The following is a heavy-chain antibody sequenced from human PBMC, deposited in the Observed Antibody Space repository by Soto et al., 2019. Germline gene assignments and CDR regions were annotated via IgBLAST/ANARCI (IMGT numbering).Heavy chain of an antibody. CDR2: IYAGGTS. V-gene: IGHV3-66*01. Sequence: EVQRMESGGGLVQPGGSLRLSCAASGFTVRTSYRNWVRQSPGRGLEWLSVIYAGGTSYHADSVKGRFTISRDESRNTVYLQMNSLRAEHTAVYYCAREITSGWNAFDCWGQGTLVTVSS. CDR1: GFTVRTSY. CDR3: AREITSGWNAFDC. J-gene: IGHJ4*02. D-gene: IGHD6-19*01.